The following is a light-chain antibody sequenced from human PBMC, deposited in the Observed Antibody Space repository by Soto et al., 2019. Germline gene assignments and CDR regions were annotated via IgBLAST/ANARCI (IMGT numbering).Light chain of an antibody. Sequence: QPVLTQPASVSGSPGQSITISCTGTSSDVGAYNYVSWYQQHPGKAPKLMIYDVNIRPSGVSNRFSGSKSGNTASLTISGLHAEDEADYYCTSWTTSTTMKFGGGTKLTVL. CDR1: SSDVGAYNY. CDR3: TSWTTSTTMK. J-gene: IGLJ2*01. CDR2: DVN. V-gene: IGLV2-14*01.